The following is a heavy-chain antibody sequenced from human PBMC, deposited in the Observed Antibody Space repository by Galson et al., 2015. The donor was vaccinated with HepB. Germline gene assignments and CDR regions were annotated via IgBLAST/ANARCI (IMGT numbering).Heavy chain of an antibody. Sequence: ETLSLTCTVSGYSISSGYYWGWIRQPPGKGLEWIGSIYHSGSTYYNPSLKSRVTISVDTSKNQFSLKLSSVTAADTAVYYCARKVGATSPDYWGQGTLVTVTS. CDR1: GYSISSGYY. D-gene: IGHD1-26*01. V-gene: IGHV4-38-2*02. CDR3: ARKVGATSPDY. CDR2: IYHSGST. J-gene: IGHJ4*02.